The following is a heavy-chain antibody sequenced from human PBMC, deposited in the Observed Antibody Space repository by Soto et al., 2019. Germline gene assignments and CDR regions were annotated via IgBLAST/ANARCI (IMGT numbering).Heavy chain of an antibody. CDR3: AKDRDYDSANWFDP. Sequence: PGGSLRLSCAASGFTFSSYAMSWVRQAPGKGLEWVSAISGSGGSTYYADSVKGRYTISRDNSKNTLYLQMNSLRAEGTAVYYCAKDRDYDSANWFDPWGQGTLVTVSA. J-gene: IGHJ5*02. D-gene: IGHD3-22*01. CDR2: ISGSGGST. V-gene: IGHV3-23*01. CDR1: GFTFSSYA.